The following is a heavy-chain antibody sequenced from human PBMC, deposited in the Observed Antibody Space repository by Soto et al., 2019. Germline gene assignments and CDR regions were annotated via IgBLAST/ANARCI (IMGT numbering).Heavy chain of an antibody. CDR3: AKDWEIAAASTDHYYGMDV. J-gene: IGHJ6*02. CDR2: ISYDGSNK. CDR1: GFTFNSYG. D-gene: IGHD6-13*01. Sequence: GGSLRLSCAASGFTFNSYGMHWVRQAPGKGLEWVAIISYDGSNKYYADSVKGRFTISRDNSKNTLYLQMNSLRAEDTAVYYCAKDWEIAAASTDHYYGMDVWGQGTTVTVSS. V-gene: IGHV3-30*18.